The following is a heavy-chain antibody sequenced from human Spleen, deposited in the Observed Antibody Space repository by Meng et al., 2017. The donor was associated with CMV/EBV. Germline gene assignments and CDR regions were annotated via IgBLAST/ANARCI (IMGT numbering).Heavy chain of an antibody. CDR2: ISAYHGNT. Sequence: ASVKVSCKASGDTFSSYTINWVRQAPGQGLEWMGWISAYHGNTHYAQKYQGRVTMTTDTSTSTAYMELRSLRSDDTAVYYCARDAKLLTTIHHYYGMDVWGQGTTVTVSS. CDR1: GDTFSSYT. D-gene: IGHD2-15*01. V-gene: IGHV1-18*01. J-gene: IGHJ6*02. CDR3: ARDAKLLTTIHHYYGMDV.